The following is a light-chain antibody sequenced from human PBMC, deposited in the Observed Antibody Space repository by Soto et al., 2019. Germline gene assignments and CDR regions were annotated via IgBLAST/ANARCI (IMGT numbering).Light chain of an antibody. CDR3: QQYGSPWT. V-gene: IGKV3-20*01. Sequence: AESPSTRCLSHGQKTRLSRRASQSVSSSYLARYQQNPAQAPRLLIYGASTRATGIPDRFSGSGSGTDFTLTISSLEPEDFAVYYWQQYGSPWTFGQGTKVDI. CDR2: GAS. CDR1: QSVSSSY. J-gene: IGKJ1*01.